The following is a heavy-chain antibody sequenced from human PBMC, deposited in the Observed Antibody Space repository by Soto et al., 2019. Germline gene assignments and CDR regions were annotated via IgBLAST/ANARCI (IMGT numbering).Heavy chain of an antibody. J-gene: IGHJ3*02. CDR1: GGTFSSYA. CDR2: IIPIFGTA. Sequence: GASVKVSCKASGGTFSSYAISWVRQAPGQGLEWMGGIIPIFGTANYAQKFQGRVTIAADESTSTAYMELSSLRSEDTAVYYCARSGYSYGWPDAFDIWGQGTMVTVSS. V-gene: IGHV1-69*13. CDR3: ARSGYSYGWPDAFDI. D-gene: IGHD5-18*01.